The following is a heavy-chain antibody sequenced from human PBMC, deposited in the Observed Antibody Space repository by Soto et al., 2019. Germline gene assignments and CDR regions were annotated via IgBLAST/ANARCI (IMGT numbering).Heavy chain of an antibody. CDR3: ARLDYPYLSPRYGMDV. D-gene: IGHD1-1*01. CDR1: GYSFTSYW. Sequence: PGESLKISCKGSGYSFTSYWTSWVRQMPGKGLEWVGRIDPSDSYTNYSPSFQGHVTISADKSISTAYLQWSSLKASDTAMYYCARLDYPYLSPRYGMDVWGQGTTVTVSS. CDR2: IDPSDSYT. V-gene: IGHV5-10-1*01. J-gene: IGHJ6*02.